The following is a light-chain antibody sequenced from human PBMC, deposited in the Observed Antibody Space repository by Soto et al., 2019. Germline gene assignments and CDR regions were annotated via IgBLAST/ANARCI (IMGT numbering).Light chain of an antibody. J-gene: IGKJ1*01. CDR3: LQDYSYPRT. V-gene: IGKV1-6*01. Sequence: AIQMTQFPPSLSASVGDTVTITCRASQGIRSDLGWYQQKPGKAPKLLIYGASSLQNGDPSRFSGSGSGTDFTLIISRLQPEDSATYYCLQDYSYPRTFGQGTKVEIK. CDR1: QGIRSD. CDR2: GAS.